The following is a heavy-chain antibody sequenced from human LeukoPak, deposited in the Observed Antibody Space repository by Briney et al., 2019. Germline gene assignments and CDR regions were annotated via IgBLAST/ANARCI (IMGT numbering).Heavy chain of an antibody. J-gene: IGHJ3*02. V-gene: IGHV3-21*01. CDR2: ISSSSSYI. CDR3: ARGRTRGAFDI. Sequence: GGSLRLSCAASGFTFSSYSMNWVRQAPGKGLEWVSSISSSSSYIYYADSVKGRFTISRDNAKNSLYLQMNSLRAEDTAVYCCARGRTRGAFDIWGQGTMVTVSS. CDR1: GFTFSSYS. D-gene: IGHD2-2*01.